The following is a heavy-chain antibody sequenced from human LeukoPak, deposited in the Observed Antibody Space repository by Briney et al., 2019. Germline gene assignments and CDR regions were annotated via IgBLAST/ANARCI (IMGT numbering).Heavy chain of an antibody. D-gene: IGHD3-3*01. CDR3: ARLREIPVFGVVTKSTSYFDY. CDR2: IKQDRSEK. Sequence: GGTLRLSCAASGFIFSNYGMSWVRQAPGKGLELVANIKQDRSEKYYVDSVKGRFTIPRDNAKNSLYLQMNSLRAEDTAVYYCARLREIPVFGVVTKSTSYFDYWGQGTLVTVSS. CDR1: GFIFSNYG. V-gene: IGHV3-7*01. J-gene: IGHJ4*02.